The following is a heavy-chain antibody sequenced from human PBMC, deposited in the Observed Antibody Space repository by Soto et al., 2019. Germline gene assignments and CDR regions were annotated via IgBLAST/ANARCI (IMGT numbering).Heavy chain of an antibody. CDR3: AKDSETSPIVVVPAATDY. V-gene: IGHV3-23*01. Sequence: GGSLRLSCAASGFTFSSYAMSWVRQAPGKGLEWVSAISGSGGSTYYADSVKGRFTISRDNSKNTLYLQMNSLRAEDTAVYYCAKDSETSPIVVVPAATDYWGQGTLVTVSS. CDR1: GFTFSSYA. CDR2: ISGSGGST. J-gene: IGHJ4*02. D-gene: IGHD2-2*01.